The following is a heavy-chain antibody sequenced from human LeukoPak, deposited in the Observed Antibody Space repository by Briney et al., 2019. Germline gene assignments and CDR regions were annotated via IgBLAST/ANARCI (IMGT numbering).Heavy chain of an antibody. J-gene: IGHJ4*02. CDR3: AKIGEYGDYFDY. CDR2: ISGSGGSS. D-gene: IGHD4-17*01. Sequence: GGSLRLSCAASGFTFSSQAMSWVRQAPGKGLEWVSAISGSGGSSYYEDSVKGRFPISRDNSKTTLYLQMNSLRAEDTAVYYCAKIGEYGDYFDYWGQGTLVTVSS. V-gene: IGHV3-23*01. CDR1: GFTFSSQA.